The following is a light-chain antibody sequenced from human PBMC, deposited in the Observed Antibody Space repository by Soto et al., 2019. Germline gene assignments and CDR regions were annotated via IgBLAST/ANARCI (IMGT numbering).Light chain of an antibody. CDR3: CSYAGSDTYVV. CDR2: DVN. J-gene: IGLJ2*01. CDR1: SSDVGGYNY. Sequence: QSALTQPRSVSGSPGQSVTISCSGTSSDVGGYNYVSWYQQHPGKAPKFIIYDVNKRPTGVPDRFSGSKSGNTASLTISRLQAEDEADYYCCSYAGSDTYVVFGGGTKLTVL. V-gene: IGLV2-11*01.